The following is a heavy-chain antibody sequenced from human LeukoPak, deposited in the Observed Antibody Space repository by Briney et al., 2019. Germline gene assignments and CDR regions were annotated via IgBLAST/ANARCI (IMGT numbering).Heavy chain of an antibody. CDR3: AKRYFCSSVTCYGFDS. D-gene: IGHD2-2*01. V-gene: IGHV3-7*03. CDR2: IKQDGSEK. CDR1: GFTFSSHW. Sequence: GGSLRLSCAASGFTFSSHWMSWVRQAPGKGLEWVAHIKQDGSEKYYVDSVKGRFTIARDNSRNSLYLQMNSLRAEDTAVYYCAKRYFCSSVTCYGFDSWGQGTLVTVSS. J-gene: IGHJ4*02.